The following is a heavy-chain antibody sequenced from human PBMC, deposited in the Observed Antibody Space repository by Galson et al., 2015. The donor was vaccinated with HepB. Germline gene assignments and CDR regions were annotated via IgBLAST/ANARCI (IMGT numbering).Heavy chain of an antibody. V-gene: IGHV4-59*01. J-gene: IGHJ6*02. CDR3: ARERYGMDV. CDR1: GGSISSYY. CDR2: NYYSGST. Sequence: ETLSLTCTVSGGSISSYYWSWIRQPPGKGLEWIGYNYYSGSTNYNPSLKSRVTISVDTSKNQFSLKLSSVTAADTAVYYCARERYGMDVWGQGTTVTVSS.